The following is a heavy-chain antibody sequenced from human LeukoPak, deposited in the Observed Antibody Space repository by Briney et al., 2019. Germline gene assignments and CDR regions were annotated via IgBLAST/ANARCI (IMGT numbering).Heavy chain of an antibody. D-gene: IGHD2-21*02. V-gene: IGHV4-59*08. CDR3: ARHDAVPVIRRGFDL. Sequence: PSETLSLTCTVSGGSVSGYYWSWIRQPPAKGLEDIGYIYSYGTTLHSPSLKSRVTISIDTSENHLSLKLSSVTAADTAVYYCARHDAVPVIRRGFDLWGQGTLVTVSS. CDR1: GGSVSGYY. J-gene: IGHJ4*02. CDR2: IYSYGTT.